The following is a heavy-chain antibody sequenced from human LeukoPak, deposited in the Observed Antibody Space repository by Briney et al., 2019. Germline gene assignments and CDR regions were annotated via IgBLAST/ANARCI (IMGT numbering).Heavy chain of an antibody. J-gene: IGHJ6*03. CDR1: GFTFSDYY. V-gene: IGHV3-11*04. CDR3: AKGSKEVLFTRDHYMDV. CDR2: ISNSGSTR. Sequence: GGSLRLSCAASGFTFSDYYMSWIRQAPGKGLEWVSYISNSGSTRYYADSVKGRFTISRDNAKNSLYLQMNSLRAEDTAVYYCAKGSKEVLFTRDHYMDVWGKGTTVTISS. D-gene: IGHD3-3*01.